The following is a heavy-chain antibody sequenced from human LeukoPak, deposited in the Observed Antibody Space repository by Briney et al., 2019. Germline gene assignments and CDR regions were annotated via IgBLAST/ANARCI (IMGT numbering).Heavy chain of an antibody. Sequence: SQTLSLTCIVSGGSISRGSYYWNWIRQPAGKGLEWMGRVYNSGSTNYNPSLKSRVTISTDMSKNQFSLKLSSVTAADTAVYYCARAKRTDPYYYYGMDVWGQGTTVTVSS. D-gene: IGHD1-14*01. CDR3: ARAKRTDPYYYYGMDV. CDR2: VYNSGST. J-gene: IGHJ6*02. CDR1: GGSISRGSYY. V-gene: IGHV4-61*02.